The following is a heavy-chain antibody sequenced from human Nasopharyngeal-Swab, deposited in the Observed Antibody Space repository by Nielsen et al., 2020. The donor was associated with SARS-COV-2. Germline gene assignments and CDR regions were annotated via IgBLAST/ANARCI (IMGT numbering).Heavy chain of an antibody. V-gene: IGHV4-59*01. CDR1: GGSISSYY. Sequence: SETLSLTCTVSGGSISSYYWSWIRQPPGKGLEWIGYIYYSGSPNYNPSLKSRVTISVDTSKNQFSLKLSSVTAADTAVYYCARTIIAAAEGYFDYWGQGTLVTVSS. CDR3: ARTIIAAAEGYFDY. J-gene: IGHJ4*02. CDR2: IYYSGSP. D-gene: IGHD6-13*01.